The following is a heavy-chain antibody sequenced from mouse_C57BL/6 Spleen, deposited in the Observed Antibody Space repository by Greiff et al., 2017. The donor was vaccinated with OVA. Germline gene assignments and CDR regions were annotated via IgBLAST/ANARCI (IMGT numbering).Heavy chain of an antibody. CDR2: LDPSDSYT. D-gene: IGHD2-4*01. CDR1: GYTFTSYW. J-gene: IGHJ4*01. V-gene: IGHV1-69*01. Sequence: QVQLQQPGAELVMPGASVKLSCKASGYTFTSYWMHWVKQRPGQGLEWIGELDPSDSYTNYNQKFKGKSTLTVDKSSSTAYMQLSSLTSEDSAVYYCARRGLRPPYAMDDWGQGTSVTVSS. CDR3: ARRGLRPPYAMDD.